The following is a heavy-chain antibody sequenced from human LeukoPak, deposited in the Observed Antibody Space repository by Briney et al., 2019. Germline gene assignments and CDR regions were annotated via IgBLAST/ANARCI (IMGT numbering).Heavy chain of an antibody. CDR3: AKDSTSTSDLY. CDR1: GFTFSTYA. CDR2: TRGSGGVT. D-gene: IGHD2-2*01. Sequence: GGSLRLSCAASGFTFSTYAMSWVRQAPGKGLEWLSTTRGSGGVTYYADSVKGRFTISRDNSKNTLYLQMNSLRAEDTAVYYCAKDSTSTSDLYWGQGTLVTVSS. J-gene: IGHJ4*02. V-gene: IGHV3-23*01.